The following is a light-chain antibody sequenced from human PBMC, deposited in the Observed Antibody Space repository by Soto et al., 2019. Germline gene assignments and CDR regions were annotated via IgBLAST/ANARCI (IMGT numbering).Light chain of an antibody. V-gene: IGKV1-5*03. Sequence: DIQMTQSPSTLSASVGDRVSITCRASQSINTWLAWYQQKPGKAPKLLIYKASSLESGVPSRFSGSRSGTEFTLTISSLQPDDFATYYCQQYNDYPWTFGQGTKVEIK. CDR3: QQYNDYPWT. J-gene: IGKJ1*01. CDR2: KAS. CDR1: QSINTW.